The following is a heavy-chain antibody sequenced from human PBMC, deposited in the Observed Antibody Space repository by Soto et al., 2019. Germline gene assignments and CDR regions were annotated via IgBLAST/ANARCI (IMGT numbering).Heavy chain of an antibody. CDR2: ISSSSSSYT. CDR1: GFTFSDYY. V-gene: IGHV3-11*06. J-gene: IGHJ4*02. Sequence: GGSLRLSCAASGFTFSDYYVSWIRKAPGKGLEWVSYISSSSSSYTNYADSVKGRFTISRDNAKNSLYLQMNSLRAEDTAVYYCAREISGSYYFDYWGQGTLVTVSS. CDR3: AREISGSYYFDY. D-gene: IGHD3-10*01.